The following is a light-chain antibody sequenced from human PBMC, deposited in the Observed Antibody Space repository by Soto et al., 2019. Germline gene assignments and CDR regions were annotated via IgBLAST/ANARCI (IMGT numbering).Light chain of an antibody. CDR3: GTWDNSLTAGV. V-gene: IGLV1-51*01. CDR1: SSNIGSNY. J-gene: IGLJ3*02. Sequence: QSVLTQPPSVSAAPGQTVTISCSGSSSNIGSNYVSWYQQLPGTAPKLLIYDNNKRPSGIPDRFSDSRSGTSATLGITGLQTGDEADYYCGTWDNSLTAGVFGGGTKVTVL. CDR2: DNN.